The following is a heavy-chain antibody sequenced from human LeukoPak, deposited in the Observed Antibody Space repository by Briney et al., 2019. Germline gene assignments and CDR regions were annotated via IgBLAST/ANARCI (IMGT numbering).Heavy chain of an antibody. CDR3: ARGIAVAGNRHHGMDV. J-gene: IGHJ6*02. CDR2: IIPIFGIA. CDR1: GGTFNSYA. Sequence: GASVKVSCKASGGTFNSYAISRVRQAPGQGLEWMGRIIPIFGIANYAQKFQGKVTITADKSTSTAYMELSSLRSEDTAVYYCARGIAVAGNRHHGMDVWGQGTTVTVSS. V-gene: IGHV1-69*04. D-gene: IGHD6-19*01.